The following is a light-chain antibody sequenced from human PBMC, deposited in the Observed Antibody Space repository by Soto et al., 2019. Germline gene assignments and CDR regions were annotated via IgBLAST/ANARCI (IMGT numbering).Light chain of an antibody. Sequence: LEMTPCPATLSVNNGERATXXCSASQSVRSNLAWYQQKPGRAPRLLIYGASNRVTGVPARFSGSGSGTDFTLTISSVQSEDFAIYYCQQYYHGPPYTFGQGCNVDIK. J-gene: IGKJ2*01. CDR3: QQYYHGPPYT. V-gene: IGKV3-15*01. CDR1: QSVRSN. CDR2: GAS.